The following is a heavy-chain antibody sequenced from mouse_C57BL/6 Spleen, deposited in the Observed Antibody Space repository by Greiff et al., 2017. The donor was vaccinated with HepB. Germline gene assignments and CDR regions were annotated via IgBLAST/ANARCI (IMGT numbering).Heavy chain of an antibody. CDR3: ARDATVVRYFDV. CDR1: GFTFSDFY. CDR2: SRNKANDYTT. D-gene: IGHD1-1*01. Sequence: EVKLMESGGGLVQSGRSLRLSCATSGFTFSDFYMEWFRQAPGKGLEWIAASRNKANDYTTEYSASVKGRFIVSRDTSQSILYRQMNALRAEDTAIYYCARDATVVRYFDVWGTGTTVTVSS. J-gene: IGHJ1*03. V-gene: IGHV7-1*01.